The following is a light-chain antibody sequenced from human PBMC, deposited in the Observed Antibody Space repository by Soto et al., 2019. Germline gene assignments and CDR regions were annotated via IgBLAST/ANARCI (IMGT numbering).Light chain of an antibody. Sequence: DIVLTQFSATLTLSPGERATLSCRASQSVGTYLAWYQHKPGQAPRLLIYDASKRAIGIPARFSGSGSGTDFALTISSLEPEDFAVYYCQQRSDWPPITFGQGTRLEIK. J-gene: IGKJ5*01. CDR3: QQRSDWPPIT. CDR1: QSVGTY. CDR2: DAS. V-gene: IGKV3-11*01.